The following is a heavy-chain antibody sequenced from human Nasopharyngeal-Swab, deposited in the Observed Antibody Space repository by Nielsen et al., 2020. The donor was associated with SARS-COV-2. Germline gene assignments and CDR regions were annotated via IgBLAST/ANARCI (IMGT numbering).Heavy chain of an antibody. D-gene: IGHD6-6*01. CDR3: ARDHKGSSPYFDY. Sequence: ESLKISCTVSGGSVSSGSYYWSWIRQPPGKGLEWIGYIYYSGSTNYNPSLKSRVTISVDTSKNQFSLKLSSVTAADTAVYYCARDHKGSSPYFDYWGQGTLVTVPS. J-gene: IGHJ4*02. V-gene: IGHV4-61*01. CDR2: IYYSGST. CDR1: GGSVSSGSYY.